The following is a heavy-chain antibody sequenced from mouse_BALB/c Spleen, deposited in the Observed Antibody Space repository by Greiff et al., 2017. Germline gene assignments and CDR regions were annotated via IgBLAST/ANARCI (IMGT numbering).Heavy chain of an antibody. J-gene: IGHJ2*01. V-gene: IGHV3-6*02. Sequence: EVQLVESGPGLVKPSQSLSLTCSVTGYSITSGYYWNWIRQFPGNKLEWMGYISYDGSNNYNPSLKNRISITRDTSKNQFFLKLNSVTTEDTATYYCARDRDYGEDYFDYWGQGTTLTVSS. CDR1: GYSITSGYY. CDR2: ISYDGSN. D-gene: IGHD2-4*01. CDR3: ARDRDYGEDYFDY.